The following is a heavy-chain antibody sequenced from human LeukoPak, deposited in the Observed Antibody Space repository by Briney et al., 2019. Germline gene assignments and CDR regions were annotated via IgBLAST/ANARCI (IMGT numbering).Heavy chain of an antibody. CDR3: ARINSEDDS. Sequence: GGSLRLSCTASGFTLRDYWMHWVRQAPGKGLVWVSRIDRDASPTNYADSVTGRFTISRDNARNTLYLQMNSLRAEDTAVYYCARINSEDDSWGQGTLVTVSS. J-gene: IGHJ5*01. CDR1: GFTLRDYW. V-gene: IGHV3-74*01. D-gene: IGHD3-10*01. CDR2: IDRDASPT.